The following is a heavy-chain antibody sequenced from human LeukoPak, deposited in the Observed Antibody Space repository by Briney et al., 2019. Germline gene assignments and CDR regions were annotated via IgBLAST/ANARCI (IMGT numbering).Heavy chain of an antibody. D-gene: IGHD2-2*01. Sequence: PGGSLRLSCAASGFTFSDYYMSWIRQPPGKGLEWIGEINHSGGTNYNPSLKSRVTISVDTSKNQFSLKLSSVTAADTAVYYCARVAAADAFDIWGQGTMVTVSS. J-gene: IGHJ3*02. CDR1: GFTFSDYY. CDR2: INHSGGT. CDR3: ARVAAADAFDI. V-gene: IGHV4-34*01.